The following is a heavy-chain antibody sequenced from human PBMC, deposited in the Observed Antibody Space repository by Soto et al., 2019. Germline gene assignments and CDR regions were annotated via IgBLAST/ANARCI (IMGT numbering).Heavy chain of an antibody. D-gene: IGHD3-10*01. CDR2: ISAYNGNT. V-gene: IGHV1-18*01. CDR3: AREGYYSGSGSYSPPRYYGMDV. CDR1: GDSFTSYG. Sequence: GASVKVSCKACGDSFTSYGISWVRQAPGQGLEWMGWISAYNGNTNYAQKLQGRVTMTTDTSTRTAYMELKSLRSDDTAVYYCAREGYYSGSGSYSPPRYYGMDVWGQGTTVTVSS. J-gene: IGHJ6*02.